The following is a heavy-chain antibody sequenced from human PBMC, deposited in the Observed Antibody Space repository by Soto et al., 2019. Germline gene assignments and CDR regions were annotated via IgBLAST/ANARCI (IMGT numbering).Heavy chain of an antibody. J-gene: IGHJ6*03. CDR2: IYSGGST. V-gene: IGHV3-66*01. Sequence: EVQLVESGGGLVQPGGSLRLSCAASGFTVSSNYMSWVRQAPGKGLEWVSVIYSGGSTYYADSVKGRFTISRDNSKNTPYLQMNSLRAEDTAVYYCARGQPDYYYMDVWGKGSTVPVSS. CDR3: ARGQPDYYYMDV. CDR1: GFTVSSNY.